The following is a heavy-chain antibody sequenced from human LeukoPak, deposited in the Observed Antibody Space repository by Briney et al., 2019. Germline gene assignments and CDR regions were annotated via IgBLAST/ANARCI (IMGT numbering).Heavy chain of an antibody. Sequence: HPGGSLRLSCAVSGFTVSSNYMSWVRQPPGKGLEWVSIIYSGGSTYYADSVKGRFTISSDNSKNTLYLHMNNLRAEDTAIYYCVKRGGESSGWGAFDYWGQGILVTVSS. CDR1: GFTVSSNY. CDR2: IYSGGST. CDR3: VKRGGESSGWGAFDY. J-gene: IGHJ4*02. V-gene: IGHV3-53*01. D-gene: IGHD6-19*01.